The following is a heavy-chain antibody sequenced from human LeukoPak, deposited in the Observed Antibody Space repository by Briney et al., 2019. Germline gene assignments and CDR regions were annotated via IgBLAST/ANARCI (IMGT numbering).Heavy chain of an antibody. V-gene: IGHV3-30-3*01. Sequence: GGSLRLSCAASGFTFSSYAMHWVRQAPGKGLVWVAVISYDGSNKYYADSVKGRFTISRDNSKNTLYLQMNSLRAEDTAVYYCARDHAASITIFGVDPLNWFDPWGQGTLVTVSS. CDR1: GFTFSSYA. CDR3: ARDHAASITIFGVDPLNWFDP. D-gene: IGHD3-3*01. CDR2: ISYDGSNK. J-gene: IGHJ5*02.